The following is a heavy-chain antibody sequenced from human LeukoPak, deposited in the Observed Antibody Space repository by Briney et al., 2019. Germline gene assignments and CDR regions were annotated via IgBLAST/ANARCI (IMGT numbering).Heavy chain of an antibody. CDR3: ARRLITGTTQWFDP. CDR1: GFSLSTSGVG. Sequence: ESGPTLVNPTQTLTLTCTFSGFSLSTSGVGVGWIRQPPGKALEWLALIYWDDDKRYSPSLKSRLTITKDTSKNQVVLTMTNMDPVDTATYYCARRLITGTTQWFDPWGQGTLVTVSS. V-gene: IGHV2-5*02. CDR2: IYWDDDK. D-gene: IGHD1-20*01. J-gene: IGHJ5*02.